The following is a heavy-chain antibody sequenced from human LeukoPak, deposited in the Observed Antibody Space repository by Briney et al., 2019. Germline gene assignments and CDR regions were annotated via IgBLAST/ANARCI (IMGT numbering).Heavy chain of an antibody. CDR2: IYYSGST. Sequence: SETLSLTCTVSGGSISSSSYYWGWIRQPPGKGLEWIGSIYYSGSTNYNPSLKSRVTISVDTSKNQFSLKLSSVTAADTAVYYCARGRRGYSYGLSWFDPWGQGTLVTVSS. V-gene: IGHV4-39*07. CDR3: ARGRRGYSYGLSWFDP. D-gene: IGHD5-18*01. J-gene: IGHJ5*02. CDR1: GGSISSSSYY.